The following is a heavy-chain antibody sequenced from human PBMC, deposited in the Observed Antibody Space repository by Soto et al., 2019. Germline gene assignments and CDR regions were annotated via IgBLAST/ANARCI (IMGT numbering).Heavy chain of an antibody. CDR3: ARGPAKVSGLAYFDD. V-gene: IGHV1-18*01. J-gene: IGHJ4*01. Sequence: QVQLVQSGAEVKKPGASVKVSCKASGYTFTSYGISWVRQAPGQGLEWMGWISAYNGNTDYAKKFHGRVTMTTDTSTTTGYMELRSLRYDDTAVYYCARGPAKVSGLAYFDDWGQGTLVTVSS. CDR2: ISAYNGNT. CDR1: GYTFTSYG.